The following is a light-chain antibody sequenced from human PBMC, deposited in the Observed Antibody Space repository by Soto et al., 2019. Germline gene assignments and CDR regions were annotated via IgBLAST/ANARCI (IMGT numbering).Light chain of an antibody. J-gene: IGKJ1*01. CDR2: GAS. CDR1: QSVSSNY. Sequence: EIVLTQAPGTQSLSPGERATLSCRASQSVSSNYLAWYQQTPGQAPRLLIYGASSRATGIPDRFSGSGSGTDFTLTISRLEPADFAVYYCQQYGSSPKTFGQGTKVEIK. CDR3: QQYGSSPKT. V-gene: IGKV3-20*01.